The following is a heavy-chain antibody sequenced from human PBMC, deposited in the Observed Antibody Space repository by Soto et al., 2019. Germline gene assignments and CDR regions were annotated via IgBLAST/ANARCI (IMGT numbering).Heavy chain of an antibody. CDR3: ARDYGDYVSDY. CDR2: IKQDGSEK. D-gene: IGHD4-17*01. V-gene: IGHV3-7*01. J-gene: IGHJ4*02. Sequence: GGSLRLSCAASGFTFSSYWMSWVRQAPGKGLEWVANIKQDGSEKYYVDSVKGRFTISRDNTKNSLYLQMNSLRAEDTAVYYCARDYGDYVSDYWGQGTLVTVSS. CDR1: GFTFSSYW.